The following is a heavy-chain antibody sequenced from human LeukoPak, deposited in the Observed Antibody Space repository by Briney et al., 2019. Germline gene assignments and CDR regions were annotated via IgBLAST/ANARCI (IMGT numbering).Heavy chain of an antibody. CDR2: IHPNSGGI. CDR3: GRKSANRKTSEFDY. D-gene: IGHD1-14*01. CDR1: GYTFTSYY. Sequence: ASVKVSCKASGYTFTSYYMNWVRQAPGQGLEWMGWIHPNSGGIKYAQKFQGRVTMTRDTSISTAYMELSGLTSDDTAVYYCGRKSANRKTSEFDYWGQGTLVTVSS. J-gene: IGHJ4*02. V-gene: IGHV1-2*02.